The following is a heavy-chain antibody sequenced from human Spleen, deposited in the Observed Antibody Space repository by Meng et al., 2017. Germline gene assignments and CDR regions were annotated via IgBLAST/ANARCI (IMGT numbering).Heavy chain of an antibody. D-gene: IGHD2-15*01. CDR2: IDNSGST. CDR1: GGSISGYY. V-gene: IGHV4-59*01. Sequence: SETLSLTCTVSGGSISGYYWSWIRQPPGKGLEWIGYIDNSGSTNYNPSLKSRVTVSVDTSKNQFSLKLSSVTAEDTAVYYCAKDRVSSDIVVVISPIDYWGQGTLVTVSS. J-gene: IGHJ4*02. CDR3: AKDRVSSDIVVVISPIDY.